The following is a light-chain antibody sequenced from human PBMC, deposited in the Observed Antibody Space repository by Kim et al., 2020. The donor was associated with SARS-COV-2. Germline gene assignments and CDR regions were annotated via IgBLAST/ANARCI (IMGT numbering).Light chain of an antibody. V-gene: IGKV3-20*01. CDR1: QGVSSGY. J-gene: IGKJ2*01. CDR3: QQYGSSPPYT. CDR2: GAS. Sequence: CPWERATPSCRASQGVSSGYLAWYQQKPGQAPRLLIYGASSRATGIPDRFSGSGSGTDFTLTISRLEPEDFAVYYCQQYGSSPPYTFGQGTKLEI.